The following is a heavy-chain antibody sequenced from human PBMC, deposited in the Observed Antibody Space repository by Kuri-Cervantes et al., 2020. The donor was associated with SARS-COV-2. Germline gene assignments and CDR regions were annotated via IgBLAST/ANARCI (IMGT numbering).Heavy chain of an antibody. CDR3: ARVAGEGPIYYYYMDV. CDR2: ISYDGSNK. V-gene: IGHV3-30*03. CDR1: GFTFSSYG. Sequence: GGSLRLSCAASGFTFSSYGMHWVRQAPGKGLEWVAVISYDGSNKYYADSVKGRFTISRDNSKNTLYLQKNSLRAEDTAVYYCARVAGEGPIYYYYMDVWGRGTTVTVSS. J-gene: IGHJ6*03. D-gene: IGHD2-21*01.